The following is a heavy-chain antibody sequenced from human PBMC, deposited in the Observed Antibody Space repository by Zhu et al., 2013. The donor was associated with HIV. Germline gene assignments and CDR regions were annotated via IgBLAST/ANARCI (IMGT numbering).Heavy chain of an antibody. CDR1: GYVFTSFG. CDR3: ARGRYYYDHDGYYHEYFQL. J-gene: IGHJ1*01. V-gene: IGHV1-18*01. Sequence: QDQLVQSGAEMKKPGASVKVSCRASGYVFTSFGISWLRQAPGQRLQWMGWISGYNGKTNYARNLQDRVTMTVDISSSTAYLELRSLRSDDPAIYYCARGRYYYDHDGYYHEYFQLWGQGTLVTVSS. CDR2: ISGYNGKT. D-gene: IGHD3-22*01.